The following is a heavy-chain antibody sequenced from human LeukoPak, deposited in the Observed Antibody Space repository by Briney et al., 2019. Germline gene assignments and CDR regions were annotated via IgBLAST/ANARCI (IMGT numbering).Heavy chain of an antibody. D-gene: IGHD3-22*01. CDR2: ISAYNGNT. CDR1: GYTFTSYG. CDR3: ATLSYDSSGYYLTQYFDY. Sequence: ASVKVSCKASGYTFTSYGISWVRQAPGQGLEWMGWISAYNGNTNYAQKLQGRVTMTTDTSTSTAYMELRSLRSDDTAVYYCATLSYDSSGYYLTQYFDYWGQGTLVTVSS. J-gene: IGHJ4*02. V-gene: IGHV1-18*01.